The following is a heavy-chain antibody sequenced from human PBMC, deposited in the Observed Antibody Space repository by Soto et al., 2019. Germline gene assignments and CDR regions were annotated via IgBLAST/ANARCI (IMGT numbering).Heavy chain of an antibody. CDR3: ARDSFDILTGYPSSPPGYGMDV. CDR1: GFTFSDYY. Sequence: PGGSLRLSCAASGFTFSDYYMSWIRQAPGKGLEWVSYISSSGSTIYYADSVKGRFTISRDNAKNSLYLQMNSLRAEDTAVYYCARDSFDILTGYPSSPPGYGMDVWGQGTTVTVSS. CDR2: ISSSGSTI. J-gene: IGHJ6*02. V-gene: IGHV3-11*01. D-gene: IGHD3-9*01.